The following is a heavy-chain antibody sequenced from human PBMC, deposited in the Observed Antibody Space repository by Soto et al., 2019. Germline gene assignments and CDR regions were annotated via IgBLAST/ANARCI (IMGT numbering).Heavy chain of an antibody. CDR2: INSDGSST. D-gene: IGHD2-2*01. J-gene: IGHJ4*02. V-gene: IGHV3-74*01. CDR1: GFTFSSYW. CDR3: ARIGSRSDFDY. Sequence: EGSLRLSCAASGFTFSSYWMHWVRQAPGKGLVWVSRINSDGSSTSYADSVKGRFTISRDNAKNTLYLQMNSLRAEDTAVYYCARIGSRSDFDYWGQGTLVTVSS.